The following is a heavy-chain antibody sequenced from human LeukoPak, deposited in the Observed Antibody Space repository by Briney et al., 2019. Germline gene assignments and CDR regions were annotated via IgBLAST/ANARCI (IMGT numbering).Heavy chain of an antibody. J-gene: IGHJ4*02. CDR1: GVSVGSAGYY. CDR2: IYYISNT. V-gene: IGHV4-61*08. CDR3: ARTQSQSGSYRYYFGY. D-gene: IGHD1-26*01. Sequence: SETLSLTCTVSGVSVGSAGYYWSWIRQPPGGGLEWIGYIYYISNTNYNPSLRSRVTMSLNPSGNQFSLKLNSVTAADTAMYYCARTQSQSGSYRYYFGYWGQGTLVTVSS.